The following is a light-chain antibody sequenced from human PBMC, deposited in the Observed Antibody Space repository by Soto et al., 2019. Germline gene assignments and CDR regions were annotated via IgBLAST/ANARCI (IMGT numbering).Light chain of an antibody. CDR3: QQGKSFPLT. Sequence: DIQMTQSPSTLSGSVGDRVTITCRASQTISSWLAWYQQKPGKAPKLVIYTASRLHGGGPSRFSGSASGTDFTLTISSLQPEDVATYYCQQGKSFPLTFGGGTKVDIK. CDR2: TAS. CDR1: QTISSW. V-gene: IGKV1-12*01. J-gene: IGKJ4*01.